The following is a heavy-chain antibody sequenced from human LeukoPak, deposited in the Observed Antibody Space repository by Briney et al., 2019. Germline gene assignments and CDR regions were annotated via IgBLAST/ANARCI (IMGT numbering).Heavy chain of an antibody. J-gene: IGHJ6*03. CDR1: GYTFTSYG. Sequence: ASVKVSCKASGYTFTSYGLSWVRQAPGQGLEWMGWISVYNGNTKYAKKLQGRVIMTTDTSTSTAYMELRSLRSDDTAVYYCARDWRSSSWFDYYYMDVWGKGTTVTISS. V-gene: IGHV1-18*01. CDR2: ISVYNGNT. D-gene: IGHD6-13*01. CDR3: ARDWRSSSWFDYYYMDV.